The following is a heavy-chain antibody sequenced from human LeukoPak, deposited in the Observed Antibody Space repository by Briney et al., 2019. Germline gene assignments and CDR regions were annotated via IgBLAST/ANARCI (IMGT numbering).Heavy chain of an antibody. CDR2: IIPIFGTA. J-gene: IGHJ4*02. D-gene: IGHD5-24*01. Sequence: GSSVKVSFKASGGTFSSYAISWVRQAPGQGLEWMGGIIPIFGTANYAQKFQGRVTITTDESTSTAYMELSSLRSEDPAVYYCATLPEGRWLQSDYWGQGTLVTVSS. CDR3: ATLPEGRWLQSDY. CDR1: GGTFSSYA. V-gene: IGHV1-69*05.